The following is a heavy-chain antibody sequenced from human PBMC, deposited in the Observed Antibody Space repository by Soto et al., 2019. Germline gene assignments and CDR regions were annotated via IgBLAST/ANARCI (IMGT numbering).Heavy chain of an antibody. CDR2: ISSSSSYI. CDR3: ARGGGYDYIWTVNAFDI. V-gene: IGHV3-21*01. D-gene: IGHD3-16*01. J-gene: IGHJ3*02. CDR1: GFTFSSYS. Sequence: GGSLRLSCAASGFTFSSYSMNWVRQAPGKGLEWVSSISSSSSYIYYADSVKGRFTISRDNAKNSLYLQMNSLRAEDTAVYYCARGGGYDYIWTVNAFDIWGQGTMVTVSS.